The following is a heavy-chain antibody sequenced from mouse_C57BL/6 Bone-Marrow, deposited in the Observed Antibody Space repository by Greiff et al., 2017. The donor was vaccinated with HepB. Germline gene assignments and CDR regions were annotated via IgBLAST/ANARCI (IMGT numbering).Heavy chain of an antibody. CDR1: GYTFTSYW. Sequence: VQLQQPGAELVKPGASVKLSCKASGYTFTSYWMQWVNQRPGQGLEWIGEIDPSDSYTNYNQKFKGKATLTVDTSSSTAYMQLSSLTSEDSAVYYCARDGNYDYWGQGTTLTVSS. J-gene: IGHJ2*01. V-gene: IGHV1-50*01. CDR2: IDPSDSYT. CDR3: ARDGNYDY. D-gene: IGHD2-1*01.